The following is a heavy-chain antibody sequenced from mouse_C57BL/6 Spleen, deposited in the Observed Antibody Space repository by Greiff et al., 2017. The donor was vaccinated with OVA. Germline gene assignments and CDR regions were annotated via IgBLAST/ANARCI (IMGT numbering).Heavy chain of an antibody. V-gene: IGHV5-6*01. CDR2: ISSGGSYT. CDR1: GFTFSSYG. CDR3: ARERDYDGGYAMDY. J-gene: IGHJ4*01. D-gene: IGHD2-4*01. Sequence: EVMLVESGGDLVKPGGSLKLSCAASGFTFSSYGMSWVRQTPDQRLEWVATISSGGSYTYYPDRVKGRFTISRDNAKNTLYLQMSSLKSEDAAMEYCARERDYDGGYAMDYWGQGTSVTVSS.